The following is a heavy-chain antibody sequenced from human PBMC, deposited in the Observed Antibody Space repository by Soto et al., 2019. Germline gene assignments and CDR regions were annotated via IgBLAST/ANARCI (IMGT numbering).Heavy chain of an antibody. V-gene: IGHV1-69*13. CDR2: IIPIFGTA. J-gene: IGHJ6*02. Sequence: GASVKVSCKASGGTFSSYAISWVRQAPGQGLEWMGGIIPIFGTANYAQKFQGRVTITADESTSTAYMELSSLRSEDTAVYYCASCSSGWYGGMDVWGQGTTVTVSS. D-gene: IGHD6-19*01. CDR1: GGTFSSYA. CDR3: ASCSSGWYGGMDV.